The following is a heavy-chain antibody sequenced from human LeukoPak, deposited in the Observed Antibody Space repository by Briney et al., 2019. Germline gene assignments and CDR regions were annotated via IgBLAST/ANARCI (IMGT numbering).Heavy chain of an antibody. Sequence: PSETLSLTCTVSGGSISSGGYYWSWIRQTPGKGLESIGYTYHSGSTYYNPSLKSRVTISLDRSKNQFSLKLSSVTAADTAVYYCARGNPLLRYFDSNGFDPWGQGTQVTVSS. J-gene: IGHJ5*02. V-gene: IGHV4-30-2*01. D-gene: IGHD3-9*01. CDR2: TYHSGST. CDR3: ARGNPLLRYFDSNGFDP. CDR1: GGSISSGGYY.